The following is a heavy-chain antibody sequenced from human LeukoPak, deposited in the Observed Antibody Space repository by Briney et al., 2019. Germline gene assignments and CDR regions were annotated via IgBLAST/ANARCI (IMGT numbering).Heavy chain of an antibody. J-gene: IGHJ1*01. CDR1: GGSISSSNW. V-gene: IGHV4-4*02. D-gene: IGHD1-26*01. CDR3: ARAEVVGAHLRSGYFQH. Sequence: SETLSLTCAVSGGSISSSNWWSWVRPPPGKGLEWIGEIYHSGSTNYNPSLKSRVTISVDKSKNQFSLNVSSVTAADTAVYYCARAEVVGAHLRSGYFQHWGQGTLVSVSS. CDR2: IYHSGST.